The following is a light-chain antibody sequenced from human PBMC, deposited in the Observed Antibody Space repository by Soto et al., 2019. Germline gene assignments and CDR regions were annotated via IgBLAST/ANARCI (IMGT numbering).Light chain of an antibody. Sequence: EIVLTQSPGTLSLSPGERATLSCRASQSVSSNYLAWYQQKPGQTPRLLIYGASSRATGIPARFSGSGSGTAFTLTISRLDPEDFAVYYCQQYGSSPYTFGQGTKLEIK. CDR3: QQYGSSPYT. V-gene: IGKV3-20*01. J-gene: IGKJ2*01. CDR1: QSVSSNY. CDR2: GAS.